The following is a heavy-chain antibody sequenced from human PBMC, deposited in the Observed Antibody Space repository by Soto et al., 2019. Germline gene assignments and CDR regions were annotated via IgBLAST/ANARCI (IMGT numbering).Heavy chain of an antibody. J-gene: IGHJ4*02. CDR1: ERTLHRYA. CDR3: ARRDSHGYFRYFDN. D-gene: IGHD4-17*01. V-gene: IGHV1-69*17. Sequence: QVQLVQSGAEVKKPGSSVKVACKASERTLHRYAISWVRQAPGGGPEWMGVIIPTSGVADHAQKFRGRLTITTDISTTTAYMELSSLTSEDTAVYYCARRDSHGYFRYFDNWGQGTLVTVSS. CDR2: IIPTSGVA.